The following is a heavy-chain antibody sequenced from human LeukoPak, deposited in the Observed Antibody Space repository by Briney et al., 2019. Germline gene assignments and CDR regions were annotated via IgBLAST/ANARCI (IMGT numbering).Heavy chain of an antibody. CDR1: GFTFSSYD. V-gene: IGHV3-13*05. CDR3: ARGHGSGSYLPYGMDV. D-gene: IGHD3-10*01. Sequence: GGSLRLSCAASGFTFSSYDMHWVRQATGKGLEWVSVIGTAGDPYYPGSVKGRFTISRENAKNSLYLQMNSLRAGDTAVYYCARGHGSGSYLPYGMDVWGKGTTVTVSS. CDR2: IGTAGDP. J-gene: IGHJ6*04.